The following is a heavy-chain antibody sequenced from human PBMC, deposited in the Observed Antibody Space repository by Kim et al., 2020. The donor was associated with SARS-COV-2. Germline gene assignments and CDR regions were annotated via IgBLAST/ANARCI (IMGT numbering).Heavy chain of an antibody. CDR3: ARHLLIFSDGGWFDP. D-gene: IGHD3-9*01. J-gene: IGHJ5*02. V-gene: IGHV4-39*01. Sequence: PSLKRRVTISVDTSKNQFSLKLSSVTAADTAVYYCARHLLIFSDGGWFDPWGQGTLVTVSS.